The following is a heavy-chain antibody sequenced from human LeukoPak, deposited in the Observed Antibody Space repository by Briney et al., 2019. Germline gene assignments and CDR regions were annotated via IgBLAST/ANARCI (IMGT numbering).Heavy chain of an antibody. Sequence: GGSLRLSCAASGFTFSSYAMSWVRQAPGKGLEWVSAISGSGGSTYYADSVKGRFTISRDNAKNTLYLQMNSLRAGDTAVYYCARDYRKSDCSGGSCYPDYWGQGTLVTVSS. CDR1: GFTFSSYA. CDR3: ARDYRKSDCSGGSCYPDY. J-gene: IGHJ4*02. D-gene: IGHD2-15*01. V-gene: IGHV3-23*01. CDR2: ISGSGGST.